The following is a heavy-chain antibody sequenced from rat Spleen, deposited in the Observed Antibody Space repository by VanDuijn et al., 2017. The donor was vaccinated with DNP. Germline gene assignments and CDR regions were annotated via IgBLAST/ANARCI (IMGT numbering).Heavy chain of an antibody. D-gene: IGHD1-4*01. J-gene: IGHJ3*01. CDR1: GFIFSDYA. CDR2: VFYDGRGT. CDR3: ARPIGYNFGGFAY. Sequence: EVQLVESGGGLVQPGKSLKLSCAASGFIFSDYAMAWVRRSPQRGLEWVTTVFYDGRGTNYRDSVKGRFTISRDNAKSTLYLQMDSLRSEDTATYYCARPIGYNFGGFAYWGQGTLVTVSS. V-gene: IGHV5-17*01.